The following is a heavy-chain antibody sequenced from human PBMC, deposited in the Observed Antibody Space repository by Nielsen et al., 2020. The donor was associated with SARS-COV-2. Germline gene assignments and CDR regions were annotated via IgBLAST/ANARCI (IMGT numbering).Heavy chain of an antibody. V-gene: IGHV1-3*01. CDR1: GYTFTSYA. J-gene: IGHJ4*02. CDR2: INAGNGNT. D-gene: IGHD5-12*01. CDR3: AREGHGGYETGGSYFDY. Sequence: ASVKVSCKASGYTFTSYAMHWVRQAPGQRLEWMGWINAGNGNTKYSQKFQGRVTITRDTSASTAYMELSSLRSEDTAVYYCAREGHGGYETGGSYFDYWGQGTLVTVSS.